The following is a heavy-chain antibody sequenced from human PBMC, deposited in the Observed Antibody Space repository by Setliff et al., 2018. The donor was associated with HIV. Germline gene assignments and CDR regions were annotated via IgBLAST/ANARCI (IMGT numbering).Heavy chain of an antibody. CDR2: INTSGST. CDR3: ARAEMATIVAFDI. D-gene: IGHD5-12*01. V-gene: IGHV4-4*07. J-gene: IGHJ3*02. Sequence: KTSETLSLTCTVSGGSVSNYYWTWIRQSAGKGLEWIGHINTSGSTKYNPSLKSRLTMSVDSSGNQFSLTLTSVTAADTAVYYCARAEMATIVAFDIWGQGTMVTVSS. CDR1: GGSVSNYY.